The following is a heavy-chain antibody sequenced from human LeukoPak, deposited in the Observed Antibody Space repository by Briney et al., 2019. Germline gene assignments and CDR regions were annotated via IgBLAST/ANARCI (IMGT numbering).Heavy chain of an antibody. CDR3: AKDRDGDFHYYVDV. J-gene: IGHJ6*04. CDR1: GFTFSVYA. CDR2: ISATGGKT. Sequence: PGGSLRLSCEASGFTFSVYAMGWIRQAPGKGLEWVSLISATGGKTYYADSVKGRFTISRDNSKNTVLLQMHSLRAEDTAVYYCAKDRDGDFHYYVDVWGKGTTVTVSS. D-gene: IGHD4-17*01. V-gene: IGHV3-23*01.